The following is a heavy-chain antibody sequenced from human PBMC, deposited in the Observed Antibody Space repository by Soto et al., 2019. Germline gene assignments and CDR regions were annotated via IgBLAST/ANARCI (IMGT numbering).Heavy chain of an antibody. CDR3: ANSLSPAVNYGLDV. Sequence: EVQLLESGGGLVQPGGSLRLSCGASGFTFSDNAMTWVRQAPGKGLEWVSSISDDGDSTYYADSVKGRFTISRDNSKNTLFLQMSSLGAEDTAVYYCANSLSPAVNYGLDVWGQGTSVTVSS. V-gene: IGHV3-23*01. J-gene: IGHJ6*02. D-gene: IGHD2-2*01. CDR2: ISDDGDST. CDR1: GFTFSDNA.